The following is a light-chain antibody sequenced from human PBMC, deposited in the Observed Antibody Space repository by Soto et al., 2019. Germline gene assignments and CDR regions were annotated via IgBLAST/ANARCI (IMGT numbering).Light chain of an antibody. V-gene: IGKV3-15*01. CDR3: QQYNDWPPIT. J-gene: IGKJ5*01. CDR1: QSVSSN. Sequence: ETVMTQSPATLSVSPGERATLSCRASQSVSSNLAWYQQKPGQTPRLLIYDVSTSATGIPPRFSGSGSGTEFTSTISSLQSEDVAVYYCQQYNDWPPITFGQGKSVDIK. CDR2: DVS.